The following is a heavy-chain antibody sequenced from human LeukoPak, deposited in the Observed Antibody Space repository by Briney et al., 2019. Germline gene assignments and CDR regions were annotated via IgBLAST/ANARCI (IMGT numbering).Heavy chain of an antibody. Sequence: SGGSLRLSCAASGFTFSSYGMHWVRQAPGKGLGWVAVISYDGSNKYYADSVKGRFTISRDNSKNTLYLQMNSLRAEDTAVYYCAKVITMVRGATYYYYGMDVWGQGTTVTVSS. CDR2: ISYDGSNK. CDR3: AKVITMVRGATYYYYGMDV. CDR1: GFTFSSYG. J-gene: IGHJ6*02. D-gene: IGHD3-10*01. V-gene: IGHV3-30*18.